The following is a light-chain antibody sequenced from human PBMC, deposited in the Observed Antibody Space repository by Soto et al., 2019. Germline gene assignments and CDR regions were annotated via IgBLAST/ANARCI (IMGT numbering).Light chain of an antibody. CDR2: GAS. V-gene: IGKV3D-15*01. CDR1: QSISSN. CDR3: QHYNSYSEA. J-gene: IGKJ1*01. Sequence: EIAMTQSPATLSVSPGERATLSCRASQSISSNLAWYQQKPGQAPRLLIYGASNRATGIPDRFSGSGSGTEFTLTISSLQPDDFATYYCQHYNSYSEAFGQGTKVDIK.